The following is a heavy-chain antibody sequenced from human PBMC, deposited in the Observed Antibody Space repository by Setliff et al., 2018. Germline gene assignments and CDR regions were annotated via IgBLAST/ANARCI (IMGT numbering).Heavy chain of an antibody. CDR2: IYDNANI. V-gene: IGHV4-59*12. Sequence: SETLSLTCTVSNRSIDSYYWSWVRQPPGKGLQWIGYIYDNANINYNPSLKGRFTISRDNAKNSLFLQMNILEVEDTAVYYCVRDWASGDDHWGRGTLVTVSS. D-gene: IGHD3-10*01. J-gene: IGHJ4*02. CDR1: NRSIDSYY. CDR3: VRDWASGDDH.